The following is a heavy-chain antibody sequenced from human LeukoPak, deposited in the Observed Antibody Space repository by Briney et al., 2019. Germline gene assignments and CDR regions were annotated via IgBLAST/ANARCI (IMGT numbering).Heavy chain of an antibody. V-gene: IGHV5-10-1*01. CDR2: IDPRDSYT. Sequence: GGSLRLSCKGSGYSFTSYWITWVRQMPGKGLEWMGRIDPRDSYTNYNPSFQGHVTISADKSISTAYLQWSSLKASDTATYYCARRVGSYEYFDYWGQGTLVTVSS. CDR3: ARRVGSYEYFDY. D-gene: IGHD3-10*01. J-gene: IGHJ4*02. CDR1: GYSFTSYW.